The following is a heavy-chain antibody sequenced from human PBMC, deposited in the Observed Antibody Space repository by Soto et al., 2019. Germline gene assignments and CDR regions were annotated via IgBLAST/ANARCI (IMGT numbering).Heavy chain of an antibody. CDR1: GGSINSGDYY. CDR3: ARDQHGGSYGMEP. J-gene: IGHJ6*02. V-gene: IGHV4-31*03. CDR2: IFYSGST. Sequence: QVQLQESGPGLVKPSQTLSLTCTVSGGSINSGDYYWSWIRQPPGKGLEWIGYIFYSGSTYYNPSLQSCVTLSADTSKNQHPRYLRPLAAAHTAVHYRARDQHGGSYGMEPSGPGTIITVSS. D-gene: IGHD3-10*01.